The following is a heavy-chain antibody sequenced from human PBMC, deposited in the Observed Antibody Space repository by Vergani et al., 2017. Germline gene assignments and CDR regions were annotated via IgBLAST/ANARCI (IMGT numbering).Heavy chain of an antibody. V-gene: IGHV4-4*07. CDR1: GGSISSYY. CDR3: ARGGMVRGVSRYYFDY. J-gene: IGHJ4*02. CDR2: IYTSGST. D-gene: IGHD3-10*01. Sequence: QVQLQESGPGLVKPSETLSLTCTVSGGSISSYYWSWIRQPAGKGLEWIGRIYTSGSTNYNPSLKSRVTMSVDTSKNQFSLKLSSVTAADTAVYYCARGGMVRGVSRYYFDYWGQGTLVTVSS.